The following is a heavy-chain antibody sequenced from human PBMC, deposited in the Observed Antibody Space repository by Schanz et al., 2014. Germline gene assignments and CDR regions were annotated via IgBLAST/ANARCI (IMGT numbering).Heavy chain of an antibody. D-gene: IGHD6-13*01. J-gene: IGHJ4*02. CDR2: MNPNSGNT. V-gene: IGHV1-8*02. CDR3: ASSGAGYSSSWDFDY. Sequence: QVQLVQSGAEAKKPGASVKVSCKASGYTFTSDSMHWVRQATGQGLEWMGWMNPNSGNTGYAQKFQGIVTMTRNTSIYTAYMDVSSLSSEDTAVYYCASSGAGYSSSWDFDYWGQGTLVTVSS. CDR1: GYTFTSDS.